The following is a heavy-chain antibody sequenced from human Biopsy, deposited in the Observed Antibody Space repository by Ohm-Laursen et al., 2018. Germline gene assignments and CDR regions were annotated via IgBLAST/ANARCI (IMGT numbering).Heavy chain of an antibody. V-gene: IGHV3-9*01. J-gene: IGHJ4*02. Sequence: SLRLSCAASGFKFHDYAMHWVRQVPGKGLEWVAGISWNGPLKFYADSVKGRFTISRDNTKKILFLQMNSLRLEDTAVYYCARMPHFDYWGQGILVTVSS. CDR3: ARMPHFDY. CDR1: GFKFHDYA. D-gene: IGHD2-2*01. CDR2: ISWNGPLK.